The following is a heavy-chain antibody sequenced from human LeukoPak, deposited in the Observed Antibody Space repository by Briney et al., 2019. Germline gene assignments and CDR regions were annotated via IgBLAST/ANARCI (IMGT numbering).Heavy chain of an antibody. CDR2: IWYDGSNK. J-gene: IGHJ4*02. CDR1: GFTFSSYA. V-gene: IGHV3-33*08. CDR3: ARGSPQWPTGY. D-gene: IGHD6-19*01. Sequence: AGGSLRLSCAASGFTFSSYAMHWVRQAPGKGLERVAVIWYDGSNKYYADSVKGRFTISRDNSKNTLYLQMNSLRAEDTAVYYCARGSPQWPTGYWGQGTLVTVSS.